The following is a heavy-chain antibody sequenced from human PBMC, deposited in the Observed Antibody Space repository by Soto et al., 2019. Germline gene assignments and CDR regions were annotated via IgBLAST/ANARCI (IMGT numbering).Heavy chain of an antibody. CDR3: ARDRYCSGGSCYRADYYYYYGMDV. Sequence: EVQLVESGGGLVKPGGSLRLSCAASGFTFSSYSMNWVRQAPGKGLEWVSSISSSSSYIYYADSVKGRFTISRDNAKNSLYLQMNSLSAEDTAVYYCARDRYCSGGSCYRADYYYYYGMDVWGQGTTVTVSS. D-gene: IGHD2-15*01. V-gene: IGHV3-21*01. CDR2: ISSSSSYI. J-gene: IGHJ6*02. CDR1: GFTFSSYS.